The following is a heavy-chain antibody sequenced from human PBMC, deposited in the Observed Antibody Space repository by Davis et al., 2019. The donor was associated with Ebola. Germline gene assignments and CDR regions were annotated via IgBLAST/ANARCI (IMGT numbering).Heavy chain of an antibody. J-gene: IGHJ6*02. D-gene: IGHD3-22*01. V-gene: IGHV3-74*01. CDR3: AARGYYDSSGYLYYKYGMDV. CDR2: INSDWSST. CDR1: GFTFSSYW. Sequence: HTGGSLRLSCAASGFTFSSYWMHWVRQAPGKWLVWVSRINSDWSSTSYSDSVKGRFTISRDNAKNTLYLQMNSLRAEDTAVYYCAARGYYDSSGYLYYKYGMDVWGQGTTVTVSS.